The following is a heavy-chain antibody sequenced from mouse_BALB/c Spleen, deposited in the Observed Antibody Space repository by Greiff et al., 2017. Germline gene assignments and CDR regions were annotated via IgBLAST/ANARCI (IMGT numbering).Heavy chain of an antibody. V-gene: IGHV3-8*02. CDR3: ARTTATSWYFDV. J-gene: IGHJ1*01. Sequence: EVQLQESGPSLVKPSQTLSLTCSVTGDSIPRGYWNWIRKFPGNKLEYMGYISYSGSTYYNPSLKSRISITRDTSKNQYYLQLNSVTTEDTATYYCARTTATSWYFDVWGAGTTVTVSS. D-gene: IGHD1-2*01. CDR1: GDSIPRGY. CDR2: ISYSGST.